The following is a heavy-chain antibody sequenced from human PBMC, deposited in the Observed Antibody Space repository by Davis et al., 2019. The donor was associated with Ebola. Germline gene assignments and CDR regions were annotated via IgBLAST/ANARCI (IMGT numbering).Heavy chain of an antibody. CDR1: GGTFSSYA. Sequence: SVKVSCKASGGTFSSYAISWVRQAPGQGLEWMGRIIPILGIANYAQKFQGRVTITADKSTSTAYMELSSLRSEDTAVYYCARDPKLGDFDLWGRGTLVTVSS. J-gene: IGHJ2*01. V-gene: IGHV1-69*04. CDR2: IIPILGIA. CDR3: ARDPKLGDFDL. D-gene: IGHD7-27*01.